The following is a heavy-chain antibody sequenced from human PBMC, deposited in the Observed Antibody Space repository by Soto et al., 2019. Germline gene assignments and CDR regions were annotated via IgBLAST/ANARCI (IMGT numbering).Heavy chain of an antibody. J-gene: IGHJ5*02. Sequence: SETLSLTCAVSGYSISSGYYWGWIRQPPGKGLEWIGSIYHSGSTYYNPSLKSRVTISVDTSKNQFSLKLSSVTAADTAVYYCARDGVASGVWFDPWGQGTLVTVSS. D-gene: IGHD1-26*01. CDR1: GYSISSGYY. CDR2: IYHSGST. V-gene: IGHV4-38-2*02. CDR3: ARDGVASGVWFDP.